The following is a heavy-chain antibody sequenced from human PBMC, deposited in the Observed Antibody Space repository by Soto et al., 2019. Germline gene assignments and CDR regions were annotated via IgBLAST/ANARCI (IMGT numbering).Heavy chain of an antibody. CDR2: INYRGDT. V-gene: IGHV4-39*01. CDR3: SRRAPEGLDP. J-gene: IGHJ5*02. Sequence: SETLSLTCTVSGASLSSSPYFWGWIRRPPGKGLEFIGSINYRGDTYYNPSLRSRVTLSVDTSKNQFSLKVTSVTATDRGLYYCSRRAPEGLDPWGQGNMVTVSS. CDR1: GASLSSSPYF. D-gene: IGHD3-10*01.